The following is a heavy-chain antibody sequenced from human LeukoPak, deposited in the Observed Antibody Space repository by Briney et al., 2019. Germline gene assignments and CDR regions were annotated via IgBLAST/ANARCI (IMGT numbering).Heavy chain of an antibody. J-gene: IGHJ4*02. CDR3: ASLITASETGFDF. Sequence: SQTLSLTCAISGDSVSSNSAVWNWIRQSPSRGLEWLGRTYYRSKWYNDYAVSMKSRITINPDTSKSQFSLQLNSVTPEDTAVYFCASLITASETGFDFWGQGTLVTVSS. CDR2: TYYRSKWYN. V-gene: IGHV6-1*01. D-gene: IGHD3-10*01. CDR1: GDSVSSNSAV.